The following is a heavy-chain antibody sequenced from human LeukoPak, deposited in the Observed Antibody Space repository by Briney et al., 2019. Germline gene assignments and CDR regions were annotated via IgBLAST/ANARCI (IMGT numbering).Heavy chain of an antibody. D-gene: IGHD5-18*01. CDR1: GFTFSSYE. CDR2: ISSSSNTI. J-gene: IGHJ4*02. Sequence: PGGSLRLSCAASGFTFSSYEMNWVRQAPGKGLEWISYISSSSNTIYYADSSVKGRFTVSRDNAKNSLYLQLNSLTDEDTAVYYCARVRYTYGYLFDYWGQGTLVTVSS. V-gene: IGHV3-48*02. CDR3: ARVRYTYGYLFDY.